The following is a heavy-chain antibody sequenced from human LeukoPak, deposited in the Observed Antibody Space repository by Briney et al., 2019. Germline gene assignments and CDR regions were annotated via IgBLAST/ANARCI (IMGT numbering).Heavy chain of an antibody. CDR1: GFTFSDYY. D-gene: IGHD2-2*02. V-gene: IGHV3-11*04. CDR3: ARDRSLLPAAILRYYYYYMDV. CDR2: ISSSGSTI. J-gene: IGHJ6*03. Sequence: PGGSLRLSCAASGFTFSDYYMSWIRQAPGKGLEWVSYISSSGSTIYYADSVKGRFTISRDNAKNSLYLQMNSLRAEDTAVYYCARDRSLLPAAILRYYYYYMDVWGKGTTVTVSS.